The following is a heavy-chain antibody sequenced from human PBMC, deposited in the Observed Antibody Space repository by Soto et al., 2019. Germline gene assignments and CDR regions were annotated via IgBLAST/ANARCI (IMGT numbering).Heavy chain of an antibody. D-gene: IGHD3-10*01. J-gene: IGHJ4*02. V-gene: IGHV5-51*01. Sequence: GESLKISCKASGYSFTSYWIGWVRQMPGKGLEWMGIIYPGDSERYSPSFQGQVTISADKSITTAYLQWSSLKASDTAVYYCARRSRFGESDPPAFDYWGQGTLVTVSS. CDR3: ARRSRFGESDPPAFDY. CDR2: IYPGDSE. CDR1: GYSFTSYW.